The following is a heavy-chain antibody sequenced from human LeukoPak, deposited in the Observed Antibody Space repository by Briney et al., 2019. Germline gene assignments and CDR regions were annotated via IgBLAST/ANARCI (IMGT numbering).Heavy chain of an antibody. CDR3: ARDLVQLWSKDF. D-gene: IGHD5-18*01. CDR2: ISSSGRNI. CDR1: GFTFSNYE. V-gene: IGHV3-48*03. J-gene: IGHJ4*02. Sequence: GGSVRLSCAASGFTFSNYEFNWVRQAPGKGLEWVSYISSSGRNIYYADSVKGRFTISRDNAKNSLYLQMNSLRAEDTAVYYCARDLVQLWSKDFWGQGTLVTVSS.